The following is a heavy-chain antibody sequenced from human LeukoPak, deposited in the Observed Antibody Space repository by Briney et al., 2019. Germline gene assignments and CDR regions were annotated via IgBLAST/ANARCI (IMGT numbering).Heavy chain of an antibody. J-gene: IGHJ4*02. V-gene: IGHV1-2*02. CDR2: INPNSGGT. CDR3: ARDIAYCSGGSCYSEESDY. Sequence: ASVKVSCKASGYTFTGYYMHWVRQAPGQGLEWMGWINPNSGGTNYAQKFQGRVTMTRDTSISTAYTELSRLRSDDTAVYYCARDIAYCSGGSCYSEESDYWGQGTLVTVSS. CDR1: GYTFTGYY. D-gene: IGHD2-15*01.